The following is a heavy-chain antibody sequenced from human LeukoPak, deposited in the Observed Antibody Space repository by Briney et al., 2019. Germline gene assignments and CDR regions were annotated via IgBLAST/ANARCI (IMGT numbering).Heavy chain of an antibody. V-gene: IGHV3-73*01. CDR3: TRVSSGYYDFDY. J-gene: IGHJ4*02. Sequence: PGGSLRLSCAASGFTFSGSAMHWVCQASGKGLEWVGRIRSKANSYATAYAASVKGRFTISRDDSKNTAYLQMNSLKTEDTAVYYCTRVSSGYYDFDYWGQGTLVTVSS. CDR2: IRSKANSYAT. D-gene: IGHD3-22*01. CDR1: GFTFSGSA.